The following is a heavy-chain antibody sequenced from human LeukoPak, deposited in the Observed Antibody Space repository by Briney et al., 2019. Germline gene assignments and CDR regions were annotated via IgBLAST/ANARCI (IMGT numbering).Heavy chain of an antibody. V-gene: IGHV3-33*01. J-gene: IGHJ6*03. CDR3: ARVVRAAGRDLDYYYMDV. Sequence: RSLRLSCAASGFTFSSYGMHWVRQAPGKGLEWVAVIWYDGSNKYYADSVKGRFTISRDNSKNTLYLQMNSLRAEDTAVYYCARVVRAAGRDLDYYYMDVWGKGTTVTVSS. CDR2: IWYDGSNK. CDR1: GFTFSSYG. D-gene: IGHD6-13*01.